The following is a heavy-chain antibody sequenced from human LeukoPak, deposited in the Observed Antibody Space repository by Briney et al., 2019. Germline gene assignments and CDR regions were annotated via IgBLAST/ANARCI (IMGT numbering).Heavy chain of an antibody. CDR1: GYSFRSHS. CDR2: ISSISHYI. J-gene: IGHJ4*02. Sequence: GGSLRLSCAGSGYSFRSHSMNWVRQAPGKGLEWVSSISSISHYIYYADSVKGRFTISRDNAKNSLYLQMNSLRAEDTALYYCTRDYHDSSGLPFDYWGQGTLVTVSS. CDR3: TRDYHDSSGLPFDY. V-gene: IGHV3-21*01. D-gene: IGHD3-22*01.